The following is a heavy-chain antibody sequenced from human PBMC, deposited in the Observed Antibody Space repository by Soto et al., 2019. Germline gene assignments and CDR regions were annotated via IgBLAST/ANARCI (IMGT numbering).Heavy chain of an antibody. CDR1: GLTFKKYA. CDR3: AKDPNGGYVGGFEM. V-gene: IGHV3-23*01. J-gene: IGHJ3*02. CDR2: ISSNGYRT. Sequence: GSLRISCEPAGLTFKKYAMSWVRQAPGKGPEWVSGISSNGYRTYYADSVKGRFTISRDNSKNTLSLQMNSLRAEDTALYFCAKDPNGGYVGGFEMWGQGTKVTVSS. D-gene: IGHD5-12*01.